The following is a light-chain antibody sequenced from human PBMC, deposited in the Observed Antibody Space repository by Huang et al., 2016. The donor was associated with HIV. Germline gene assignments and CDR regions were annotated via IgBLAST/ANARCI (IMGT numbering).Light chain of an antibody. CDR3: QQYNSYSLWM. V-gene: IGKV1-5*03. Sequence: DIQMTQSPSTLSASVGDRVTITCRASQSISRWLARYQQKPGKAPKLMIYKASSLESGVPSRFSGSGSGTEFTLTISSLQPDDFATYYCQQYNSYSLWMFGQGTKVEIK. J-gene: IGKJ1*01. CDR2: KAS. CDR1: QSISRW.